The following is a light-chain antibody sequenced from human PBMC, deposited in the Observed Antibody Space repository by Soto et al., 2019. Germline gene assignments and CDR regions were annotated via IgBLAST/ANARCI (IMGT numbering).Light chain of an antibody. Sequence: EIVLTQSPATLSLSPGERATLSCRASQSVSSNLAWYQQKPGQAPRLLIYGASTRAIGIPARFSGSGSGTEFTLTISSLQSEDFAVYYCQQYNNWPPKHTFGQGTKLEMK. V-gene: IGKV3-15*01. CDR3: QQYNNWPPKHT. CDR2: GAS. CDR1: QSVSSN. J-gene: IGKJ2*01.